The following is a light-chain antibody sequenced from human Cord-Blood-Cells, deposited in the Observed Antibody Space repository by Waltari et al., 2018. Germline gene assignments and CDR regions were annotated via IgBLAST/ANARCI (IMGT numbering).Light chain of an antibody. Sequence: IVLTQTPLSLSVTPGQPASILCKSSQSLLHSDGKSYLYCDLQKPGQPPQLLFYEVSNRFSGVPDRFSGSWAGTDFTLKISRVEAEDVGVYYCMQSIQLPLTFGGGTKVEIK. CDR1: QSLLHSDGKSY. J-gene: IGKJ4*01. CDR2: EVS. V-gene: IGKV2D-29*01. CDR3: MQSIQLPLT.